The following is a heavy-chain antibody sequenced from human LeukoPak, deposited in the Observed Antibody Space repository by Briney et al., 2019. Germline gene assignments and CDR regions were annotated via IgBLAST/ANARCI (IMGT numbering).Heavy chain of an antibody. J-gene: IGHJ4*02. CDR1: GGSISSYY. CDR3: ARVVEYSSSFYDY. Sequence: SETLSLTCTVSGGSISSYYWSWIRQPPGKGLEWIGYIYHGGSTYYNPSLKSRVTISVDRSKNQFSLKLSSVTAADTAVYYCARVVEYSSSFYDYWGQGTLVTVSS. CDR2: IYHGGST. V-gene: IGHV4-59*12. D-gene: IGHD6-6*01.